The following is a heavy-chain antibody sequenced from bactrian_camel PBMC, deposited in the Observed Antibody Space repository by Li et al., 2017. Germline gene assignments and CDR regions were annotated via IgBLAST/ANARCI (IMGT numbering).Heavy chain of an antibody. Sequence: VQLVESGGGSVQAGGSLRLSCALIGYQWTSDCIGWFRQPPGKNREGVATKYSGGDETHYADSVKGRFTISQDNARNTVFLQMNDLKPEDTAMYYCARGGSCRLNADEFTFWGQGTQVTVS. D-gene: IGHD6*01. V-gene: IGHV3S1*01. J-gene: IGHJ4*01. CDR3: ARGGSCRLNADEFTF. CDR1: GYQWTSDC. CDR2: KYSGGDET.